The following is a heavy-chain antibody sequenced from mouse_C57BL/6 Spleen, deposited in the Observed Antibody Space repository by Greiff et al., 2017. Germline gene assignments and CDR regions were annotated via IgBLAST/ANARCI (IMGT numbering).Heavy chain of an antibody. D-gene: IGHD2-4*01. CDR2: IYPGSGST. J-gene: IGHJ3*01. V-gene: IGHV1-55*01. CDR3: ARYYDYDAWFAY. Sequence: VQLQQSGAELVKPGASVKMSCKASGYTFTSYWITWVKQRPGQGLEWIGDIYPGSGSTNYNEKFKSKATLTVDTSSSTAYMQLSSLTSEDSAVYYCARYYDYDAWFAYWGQGTLGTVSA. CDR1: GYTFTSYW.